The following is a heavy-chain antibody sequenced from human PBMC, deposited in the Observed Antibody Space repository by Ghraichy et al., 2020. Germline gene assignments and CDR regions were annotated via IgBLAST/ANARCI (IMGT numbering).Heavy chain of an antibody. CDR1: GGSISSYY. D-gene: IGHD1-26*01. Sequence: SETLSLTCTVSGGSISSYYWSWIRQPAGRGLEWIGHIYTSGSTNYNPSLKSRVTMSVDTSKNQFSLKLGSVTAADTAVYYCARDKREWESNWFDPWGQGTLVTVSS. V-gene: IGHV4-4*07. J-gene: IGHJ5*02. CDR2: IYTSGST. CDR3: ARDKREWESNWFDP.